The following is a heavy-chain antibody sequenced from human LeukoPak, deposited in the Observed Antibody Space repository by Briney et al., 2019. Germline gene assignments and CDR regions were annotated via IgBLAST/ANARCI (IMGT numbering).Heavy chain of an antibody. CDR1: GYIFTNYW. D-gene: IGHD3-10*01. Sequence: GESLKISCKGSGYIFTNYWIVWVRQMPGKGLEWMGIIYPGDSDIRYSPSFQGQVTISADKSISTAYLQWSSLKASDTAMYYCARHTKTYGSGSYYNKPLYYWGQGTLVTVSS. J-gene: IGHJ4*02. CDR2: IYPGDSDI. CDR3: ARHTKTYGSGSYYNKPLYY. V-gene: IGHV5-51*01.